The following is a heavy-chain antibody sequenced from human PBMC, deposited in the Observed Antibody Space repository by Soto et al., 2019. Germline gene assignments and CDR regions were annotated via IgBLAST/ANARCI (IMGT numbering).Heavy chain of an antibody. J-gene: IGHJ4*02. D-gene: IGHD2-15*01. Sequence: QVQLVQSGAEVRRPGSSVKVSCKASGDTFNTINWIRQAPGQGLEWMGRISPTLGIANYAQKVQERIKITADKSTSTVYLELSSLRSEDTAVHYCARSRGVASAPLDYWGQGTLVTVSS. V-gene: IGHV1-69*02. CDR2: ISPTLGIA. CDR1: GDTFNT. CDR3: ARSRGVASAPLDY.